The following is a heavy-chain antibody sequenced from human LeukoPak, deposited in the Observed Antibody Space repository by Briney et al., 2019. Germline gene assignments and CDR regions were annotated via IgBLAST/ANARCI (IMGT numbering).Heavy chain of an antibody. CDR1: GFTFSSDW. Sequence: PGGSLRLSCAASGFTFSSDWMHWVRQAPGKGLVWVSRINRDGRSTTSADSVQGRFTISRDNAKNTLYLQVNSLRAEDTAVYYCARHPYDILTGPSFDYWGQGTLVTVSS. CDR2: INRDGRST. V-gene: IGHV3-74*01. J-gene: IGHJ4*02. D-gene: IGHD3-9*01. CDR3: ARHPYDILTGPSFDY.